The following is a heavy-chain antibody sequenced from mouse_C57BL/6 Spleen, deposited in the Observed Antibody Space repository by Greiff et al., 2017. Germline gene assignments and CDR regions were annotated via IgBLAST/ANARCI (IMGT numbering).Heavy chain of an antibody. V-gene: IGHV1-63*01. D-gene: IGHD2-4*01. CDR1: GYTFTNYW. CDR2: IYPGGGYT. J-gene: IGHJ1*03. CDR3: ARGGDYDGWYFDV. Sequence: VQLQQSGAELVRPGTSVKMSCKASGYTFTNYWIGWAKQRPGHGLEWIGDIYPGGGYTNYNEKFKGKATLTADKSSSTAYMQFSSLTSEDSAIYYCARGGDYDGWYFDVWGTGTTVTVSS.